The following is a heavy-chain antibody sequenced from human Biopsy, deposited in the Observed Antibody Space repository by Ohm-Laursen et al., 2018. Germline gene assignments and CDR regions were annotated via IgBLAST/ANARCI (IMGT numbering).Heavy chain of an antibody. CDR1: RFTVYNNY. J-gene: IGHJ6*02. V-gene: IGHV3-21*01. D-gene: IGHD2-2*01. CDR2: ISSRSSDI. CDR3: ARESALKWYQSLSYFNGMDV. Sequence: SLRLSCSASRFTVYNNYMTRVRQAPGEGLEWVSSISSRSSDIYYADSVKGRFTISRDNAKNSLFLHMNSLRAEDTAVYYCARESALKWYQSLSYFNGMDVWGQGTTVTVSS.